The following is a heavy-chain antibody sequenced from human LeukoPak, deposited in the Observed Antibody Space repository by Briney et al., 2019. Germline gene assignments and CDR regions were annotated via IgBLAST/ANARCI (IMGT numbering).Heavy chain of an antibody. CDR1: GYTFTSYY. CDR3: ARERVTAISPFDY. V-gene: IGHV1-46*01. J-gene: IGHJ4*02. D-gene: IGHD2-21*02. CDR2: INPSGGST. Sequence: GASVKVSCKASGYTFTSYYMHWVRQAPGQGLEWMGIINPSGGSTSYAQKFQGRVTMTTDTSTSTAYMELRSLRSDDTAVYYCARERVTAISPFDYWGQGTLVTVSS.